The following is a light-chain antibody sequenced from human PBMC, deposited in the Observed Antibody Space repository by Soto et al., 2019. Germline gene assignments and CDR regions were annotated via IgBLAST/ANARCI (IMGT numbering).Light chain of an antibody. CDR1: QAIASS. CDR3: QQYSDYSYT. Sequence: DIQMTQSPSTLSASVGDRVTVTCRASQAIASSLAWYQEKPGKAPKLLIYKASSLETGVPSRFSGSGSGTEFTLTISSLQPDDFATYYCQQYSDYSYTFGQGTKLEI. CDR2: KAS. V-gene: IGKV1-5*03. J-gene: IGKJ2*01.